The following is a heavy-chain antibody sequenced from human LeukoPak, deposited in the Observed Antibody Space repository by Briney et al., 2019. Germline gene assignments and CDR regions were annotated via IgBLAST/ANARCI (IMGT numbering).Heavy chain of an antibody. CDR3: ARLNHYDSSGLDR. CDR1: GFTFSSYS. V-gene: IGHV3-48*01. J-gene: IGHJ5*02. CDR2: ISSSSSTI. Sequence: PGGSLRLSCAASGFTFSSYSMNWVRQAPGKGLEWVSYISSSSSTIYYADSVKGRFTISRDNAKNSLYLQMNSLRAEDTAVYYCARLNHYDSSGLDRWGQGTLVTVSS. D-gene: IGHD3-22*01.